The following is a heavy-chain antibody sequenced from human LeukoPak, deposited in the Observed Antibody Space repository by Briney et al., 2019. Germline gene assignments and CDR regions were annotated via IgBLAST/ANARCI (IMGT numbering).Heavy chain of an antibody. V-gene: IGHV3-33*01. Sequence: GGSLRLSCAASGFTFSSYGMHWVRQAPGKGLEWVAVIWYDGSNKYYADSVKGRFSISRDNAKNSLYLQMNSLRAEDTAVYYCARGATVRTPPLDYWGQGTLVTVSS. CDR1: GFTFSSYG. CDR2: IWYDGSNK. J-gene: IGHJ4*02. CDR3: ARGATVRTPPLDY. D-gene: IGHD4-23*01.